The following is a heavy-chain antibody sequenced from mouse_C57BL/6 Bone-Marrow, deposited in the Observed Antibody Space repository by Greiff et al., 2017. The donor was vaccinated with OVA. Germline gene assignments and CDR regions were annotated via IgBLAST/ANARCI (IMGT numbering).Heavy chain of an antibody. V-gene: IGHV1-80*01. D-gene: IGHD2-3*01. CDR1: GYAFSSYW. J-gene: IGHJ2*01. CDR3: ARSAFDGYYFDY. CDR2: IYPGDGDT. Sequence: QVQLQQSGAELVKPGASVKISCKASGYAFSSYWMNWVKQRPGKGLEWIGQIYPGDGDTNYNVKFKGKATLTADKSSSTAYMQLSSLTSEDSAVYFCARSAFDGYYFDYWGQGTTLTVSS.